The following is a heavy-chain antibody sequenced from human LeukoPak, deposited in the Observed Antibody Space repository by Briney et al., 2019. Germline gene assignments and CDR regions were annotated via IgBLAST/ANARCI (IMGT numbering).Heavy chain of an antibody. CDR2: INSDGSST. V-gene: IGHV3-74*01. CDR3: ARARSGLNWFDP. D-gene: IGHD6-19*01. J-gene: IGHJ5*02. CDR1: GFTFSSYW. Sequence: HPGGSVRLSCAASGFTFSSYWMHWVRQAPGKGLVWVSRINSDGSSTSYADSVKGRFTISRDNAKNTLYLQMNSLRAEDTAVYYCARARSGLNWFDPWGQGTLVTVSS.